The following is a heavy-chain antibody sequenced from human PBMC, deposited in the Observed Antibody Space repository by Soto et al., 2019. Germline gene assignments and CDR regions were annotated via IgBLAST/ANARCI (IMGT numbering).Heavy chain of an antibody. CDR1: GFTFSSYA. CDR3: AKLPAPQSLFDY. Sequence: EVQLLESGGGLVQPGGSLRLSCAASGFTFSSYAMSWVRQAPGKGLEWVSAISGRGGSTYYADSVKGRFTISRDNSKNTLYLQMNSLRAEDTAVYYCAKLPAPQSLFDYWGQGTLVTVSS. D-gene: IGHD5-18*01. V-gene: IGHV3-23*01. CDR2: ISGRGGST. J-gene: IGHJ4*02.